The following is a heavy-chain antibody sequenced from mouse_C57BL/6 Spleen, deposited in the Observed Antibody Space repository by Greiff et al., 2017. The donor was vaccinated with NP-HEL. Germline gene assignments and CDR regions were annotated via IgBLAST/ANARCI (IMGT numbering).Heavy chain of an antibody. CDR3: ARRESNWDNY. Sequence: QLQQPGAELVRPGTSVKLSCKASGYTFTSYWMHWVKQRPGQGLEWIGVIDPSDSYTNYNQKFKGKATLTVDTSSSTAYMQLSSLTSEDSAVYYCARRESNWDNYWGQGTTLTVSS. V-gene: IGHV1-59*01. J-gene: IGHJ2*01. CDR2: IDPSDSYT. D-gene: IGHD4-1*01. CDR1: GYTFTSYW.